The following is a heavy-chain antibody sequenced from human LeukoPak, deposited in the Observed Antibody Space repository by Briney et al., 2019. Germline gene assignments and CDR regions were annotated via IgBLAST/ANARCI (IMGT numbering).Heavy chain of an antibody. CDR3: ARVSATTRLFDP. Sequence: SETLSLTCTVSGGSITSYYWSWIRQPPGKGLEWIGYIYYSGSTNHNPSLKSRVTISVDTSKNQFSLKLTSVIAADTAVYYCARVSATTRLFDPWGQGILVTVSS. J-gene: IGHJ5*02. CDR1: GGSITSYY. V-gene: IGHV4-59*01. D-gene: IGHD4-11*01. CDR2: IYYSGST.